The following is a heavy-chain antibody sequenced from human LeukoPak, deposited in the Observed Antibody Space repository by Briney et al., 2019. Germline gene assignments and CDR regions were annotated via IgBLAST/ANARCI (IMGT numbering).Heavy chain of an antibody. J-gene: IGHJ4*02. D-gene: IGHD1-20*01. Sequence: GGSLRPSCVASGFTFSTYAMTWVRQAPGKGLEWVSVISGSGRSGTNYADSVKGRFTISRDNSKNTLYLQMNSLRVEDTAIYYCAKAPGGGNWNWGQGTLVTVSS. CDR1: GFTFSTYA. CDR3: AKAPGGGNWN. V-gene: IGHV3-23*01. CDR2: ISGSGRSGT.